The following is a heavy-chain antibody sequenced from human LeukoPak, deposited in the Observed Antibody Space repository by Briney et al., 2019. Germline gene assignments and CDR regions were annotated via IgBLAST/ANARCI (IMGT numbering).Heavy chain of an antibody. V-gene: IGHV3-7*01. J-gene: IGHJ6*02. CDR2: IKQDGREK. D-gene: IGHD2-21*02. CDR1: GFTFSSYW. Sequence: PGGSLRLSCAASGFTFSSYWMSWVRQAPGKGLEWVANIKQDGREKYYVDSVKGRFTISRDNAQNSLYLQMNSLRAEDMGVYYCAREVVTAMDVWGQGTTVTVSS. CDR3: AREVVTAMDV.